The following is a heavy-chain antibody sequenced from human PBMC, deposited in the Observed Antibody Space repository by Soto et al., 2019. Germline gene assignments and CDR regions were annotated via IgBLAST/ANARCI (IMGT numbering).Heavy chain of an antibody. CDR2: ISSSGSTI. Sequence: GGSLRLSCAASGFTFSAYYMSWIRQAPGKGLEWVSYISSSGSTIYYADSVKGRFTISRDNAKNSLYLQMNSLRAEDTAVYYCARDRYSYYDFWSGSLPYYYYGMDVWGQGTTVTVSS. CDR3: ARDRYSYYDFWSGSLPYYYYGMDV. CDR1: GFTFSAYY. J-gene: IGHJ6*02. V-gene: IGHV3-11*04. D-gene: IGHD3-3*01.